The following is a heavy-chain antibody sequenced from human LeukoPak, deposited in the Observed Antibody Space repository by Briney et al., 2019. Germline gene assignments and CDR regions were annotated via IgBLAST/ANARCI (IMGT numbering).Heavy chain of an antibody. CDR1: GGSLSGDY. CDR3: ARRGYDILTGEKEDH. Sequence: SETLSLTCAVYGGSLSGDYWSWIRQPPEKGREWMGEITHRGIANYNPSLKSRVSISVDTFSNLFSLKLNSVKASDTAVYFAARRGYDILTGEKEDHWGQGTLVTVSS. J-gene: IGHJ4*02. V-gene: IGHV4-34*01. CDR2: ITHRGIA. D-gene: IGHD3-9*01.